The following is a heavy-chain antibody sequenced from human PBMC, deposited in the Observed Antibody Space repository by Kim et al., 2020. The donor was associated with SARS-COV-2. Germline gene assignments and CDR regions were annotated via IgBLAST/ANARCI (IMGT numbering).Heavy chain of an antibody. V-gene: IGHV4-39*01. D-gene: IGHD3-22*01. J-gene: IGHJ4*02. CDR1: GGSISSSSYY. Sequence: SETLSLTCTVSGGSISSSSYYWGWIRQPPGKGLEWIGNIYYSGSTYYNPSLKSRVTIPVDTSNNQFSLKLSSVTAADTAVYYCARHSDSSGYYPNFDYWGQGTLVTISS. CDR2: IYYSGST. CDR3: ARHSDSSGYYPNFDY.